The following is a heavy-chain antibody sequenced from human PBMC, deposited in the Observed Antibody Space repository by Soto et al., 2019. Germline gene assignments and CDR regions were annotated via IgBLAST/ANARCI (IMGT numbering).Heavy chain of an antibody. J-gene: IGHJ4*02. CDR1: GFTFSSYA. V-gene: IGHV3-23*01. CDR3: ARESEDLTSNFDY. Sequence: GGSLRLSFAASGFTFSSYAMSWVRQAPGKGLEWVSAISGSGGSTYYADSVKGRFTISRDNAKNSLYLQMNSLRAEDTAVYYCARESEDLTSNFDYWGQGTLVTVSS. CDR2: ISGSGGST.